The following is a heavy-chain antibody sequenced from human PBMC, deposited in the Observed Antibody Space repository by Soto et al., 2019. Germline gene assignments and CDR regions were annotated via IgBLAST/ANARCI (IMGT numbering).Heavy chain of an antibody. Sequence: SETLSLTCAVSGASISSSNWWSWVRQPPGKGLEWIGEIYHSGSTNYNPSLKSRVTISVDKSKNQFSLKLSSVTAADTAVYYCARVKLAAAGTLDAFDIWGQGTMVT. V-gene: IGHV4-4*02. CDR1: GASISSSNW. CDR2: IYHSGST. D-gene: IGHD6-13*01. CDR3: ARVKLAAAGTLDAFDI. J-gene: IGHJ3*02.